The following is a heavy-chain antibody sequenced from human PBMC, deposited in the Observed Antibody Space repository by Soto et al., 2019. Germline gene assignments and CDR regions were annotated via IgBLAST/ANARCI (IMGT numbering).Heavy chain of an antibody. Sequence: QVQLVESGGGVVQPGRSLRLSCVASGFSFRNAAMHWVRQAPGKGREWVAMISFDGYNKYHAESVRGRFTISIDNPQSTLYLQMNSLRAEDTAVYFGARDVSPHSSPSWLDPWGQGTLVTVSS. CDR2: ISFDGYNK. J-gene: IGHJ5*02. V-gene: IGHV3-30-3*01. D-gene: IGHD4-4*01. CDR1: GFSFRNAA. CDR3: ARDVSPHSSPSWLDP.